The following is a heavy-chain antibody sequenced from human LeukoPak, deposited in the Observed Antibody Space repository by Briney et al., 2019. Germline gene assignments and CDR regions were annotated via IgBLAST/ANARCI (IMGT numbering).Heavy chain of an antibody. J-gene: IGHJ4*02. D-gene: IGHD3-22*01. V-gene: IGHV3-30*18. CDR3: AKVQDYSDVGSLDH. CDR1: GFTLSREG. CDR2: ISYDGSNK. Sequence: GGSLRLSCAASGFTLSREGMHWVRQAPGKGLEWVAVISYDGSNKYYADSVKGRFTISRDNSKNTLYLQMNSLRAEDTAVYYCAKVQDYSDVGSLDHWGQGTLVTVSS.